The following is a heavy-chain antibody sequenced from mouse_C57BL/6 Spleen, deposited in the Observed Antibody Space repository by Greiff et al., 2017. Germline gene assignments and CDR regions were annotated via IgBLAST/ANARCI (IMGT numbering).Heavy chain of an antibody. CDR1: GFTFSSYT. Sequence: EVHLVESGGGLVKPGGSLKLSCAASGFTFSSYTMSWVRQTPEKRLEWVATISGGGGNTYYPDSVKGRFTISRDNAKNTLYLQMSSLRSEDTALYYCARHYGSSYGWFAYWGQGTLVTVSA. CDR3: ARHYGSSYGWFAY. V-gene: IGHV5-9*01. J-gene: IGHJ3*01. CDR2: ISGGGGNT. D-gene: IGHD1-1*01.